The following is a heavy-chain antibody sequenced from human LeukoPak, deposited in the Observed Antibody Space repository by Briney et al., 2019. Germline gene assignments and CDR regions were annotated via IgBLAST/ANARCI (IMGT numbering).Heavy chain of an antibody. J-gene: IGHJ3*02. Sequence: ASVKVSCKASGYTFTSYGISWVRQAPGQGLEWMGWITVYNGNTNYVQKLQGRVTMTTDTSTSTAYMELRSLRSDDTAVYYCARGPPGYDILTGYAFDIWGQGTMVTVSS. V-gene: IGHV1-18*01. CDR1: GYTFTSYG. D-gene: IGHD3-9*01. CDR2: ITVYNGNT. CDR3: ARGPPGYDILTGYAFDI.